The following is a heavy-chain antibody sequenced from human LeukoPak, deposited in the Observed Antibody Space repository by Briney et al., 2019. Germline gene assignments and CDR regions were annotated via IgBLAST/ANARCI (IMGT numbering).Heavy chain of an antibody. J-gene: IGHJ6*02. V-gene: IGHV3-74*01. CDR3: ARDSPPSSPPYYYYGMDV. CDR2: IDRDGSRI. Sequence: GGSLRLSCAVSGFTFSSYWMHWVRQAPGKGLVWVSRIDRDGSRINYADSVKGRFTISRDNAKNSLYLQMNSLRAEDTAVYYCARDSPPSSPPYYYYGMDVWGQGTTVTVSS. CDR1: GFTFSSYW.